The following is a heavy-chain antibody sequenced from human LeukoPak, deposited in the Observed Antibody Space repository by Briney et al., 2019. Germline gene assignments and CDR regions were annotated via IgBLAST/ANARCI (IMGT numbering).Heavy chain of an antibody. Sequence: GGSLRLSCAASGFTISNCSMNWVRQAPGKGLEWVSSISSSSSFIYYADSVKGRFTISRDNAKNSLFLQMNSLRAEDTAVYYCARGGRTTAELIDYWGQGTLVTVSS. V-gene: IGHV3-21*01. CDR1: GFTISNCS. J-gene: IGHJ4*02. D-gene: IGHD4-17*01. CDR3: ARGGRTTAELIDY. CDR2: ISSSSSFI.